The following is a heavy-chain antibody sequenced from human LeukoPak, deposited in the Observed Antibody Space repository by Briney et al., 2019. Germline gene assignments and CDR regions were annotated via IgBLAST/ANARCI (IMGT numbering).Heavy chain of an antibody. Sequence: GGSLRLSCAASGFTFSSYSMNWVRQAPGQGLEWVSYITSDSTTMFYADSVKGRFTASRDNAENSMYLQMNSLRAEDTAVYYCAKDLGSGWYYFDCWGQGTLVTVSS. J-gene: IGHJ4*02. CDR3: AKDLGSGWYYFDC. CDR2: ITSDSTTM. V-gene: IGHV3-48*01. D-gene: IGHD6-19*01. CDR1: GFTFSSYS.